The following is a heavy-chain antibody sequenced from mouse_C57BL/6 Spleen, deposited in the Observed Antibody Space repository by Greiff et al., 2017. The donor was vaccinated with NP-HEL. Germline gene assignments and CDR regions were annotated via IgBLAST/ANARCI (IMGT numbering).Heavy chain of an antibody. CDR2: IYPGDGDT. CDR1: GYAFSSSW. Sequence: VKLVESGPELVKPGASVKISCKASGYAFSSSWMNWVKQRPGKGLEWIGRIYPGDGDTNYNGKFKGKATLTADKSSSTAYMQLSSLTSEDSAVYFCARWDTTVVATPYWYFDVWGTGTTVTVSS. CDR3: ARWDTTVVATPYWYFDV. V-gene: IGHV1-82*01. J-gene: IGHJ1*03. D-gene: IGHD1-1*01.